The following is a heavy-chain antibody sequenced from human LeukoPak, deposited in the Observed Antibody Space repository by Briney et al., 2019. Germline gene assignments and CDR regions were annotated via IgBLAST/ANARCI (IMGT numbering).Heavy chain of an antibody. J-gene: IGHJ3*02. CDR1: GFTFRSYD. D-gene: IGHD3-22*01. Sequence: GRSLRLSYAASGFTFRSYDMHWVRQAPGKGLEWVAVVWYDESNKYYVDSVKGRFTISRDNSKNTLYLQMNSLRVEDTALYYCAREDSSGAFDIWGQGTMVTVSS. CDR3: AREDSSGAFDI. CDR2: VWYDESNK. V-gene: IGHV3-33*01.